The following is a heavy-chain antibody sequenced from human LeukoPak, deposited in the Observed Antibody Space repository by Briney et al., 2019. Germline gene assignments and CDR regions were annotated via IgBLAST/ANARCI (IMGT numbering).Heavy chain of an antibody. D-gene: IGHD2-15*01. CDR2: INHSGNT. CDR3: ASVVDATAWFDY. J-gene: IGHJ4*02. Sequence: SETLSLTCAVYGGSFSGYYWSWIRQPPVKGLEWIGEINHSGNTNYNPSLKSRVTISVDTSKNQFSLKVSSVTAADTAVYYCASVVDATAWFDYWGQGTLVTVSS. CDR1: GGSFSGYY. V-gene: IGHV4-34*01.